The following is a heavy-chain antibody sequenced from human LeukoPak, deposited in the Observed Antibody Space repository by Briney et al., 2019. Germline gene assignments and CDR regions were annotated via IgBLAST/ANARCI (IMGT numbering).Heavy chain of an antibody. D-gene: IGHD1-26*01. CDR1: GGSISSSNW. V-gene: IGHV4-4*02. CDR2: IYHSGST. J-gene: IGHJ4*02. Sequence: SETLSLTCAVSGGSISSSNWWSWVRQPPGKGLEWIGEIYHSGSTNDIPSLKSRVTMSIDTSKNHFSLKLSSVTAADTAMYYCARDFSGSGYYLDYWGQGIPVTVSS. CDR3: ARDFSGSGYYLDY.